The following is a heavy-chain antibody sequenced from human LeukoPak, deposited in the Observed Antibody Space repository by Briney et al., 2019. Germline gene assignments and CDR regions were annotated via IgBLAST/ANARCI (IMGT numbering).Heavy chain of an antibody. Sequence: GGSLGLSCTASGFTFSNAGMNWVRQAPGKGLEWVSRIKSKSEGGTTDYAAPAKGRFTISRDDSKNALFLQMDSLKSDDTAIYYCTTEFKELGSFFYFYYMDVWGTGTTVTISS. CDR2: IKSKSEGGTT. D-gene: IGHD3-10*01. J-gene: IGHJ6*03. CDR1: GFTFSNAG. V-gene: IGHV3-15*01. CDR3: TTEFKELGSFFYFYYMDV.